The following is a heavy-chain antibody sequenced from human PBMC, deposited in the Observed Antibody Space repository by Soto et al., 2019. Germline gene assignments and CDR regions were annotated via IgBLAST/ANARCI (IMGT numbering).Heavy chain of an antibody. Sequence: SETLSLTCTVSGGSVSSGSYYWSWIRQPPGKGLEWIGYLYYSGSTNYNPSLKSRVTISVDTSKNQFSLKLSSVTAADTAVYYCAGYSYGFETYYFDYWGQGTLVTVS. V-gene: IGHV4-61*01. CDR2: LYYSGST. CDR1: GGSVSSGSYY. J-gene: IGHJ4*02. CDR3: AGYSYGFETYYFDY. D-gene: IGHD5-18*01.